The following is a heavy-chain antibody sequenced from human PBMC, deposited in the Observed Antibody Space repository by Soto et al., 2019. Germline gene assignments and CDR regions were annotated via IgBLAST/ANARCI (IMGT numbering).Heavy chain of an antibody. J-gene: IGHJ4*02. V-gene: IGHV1-2*04. CDR2: INPNSGGT. Sequence: RQAPGQGLEWMGWINPNSGGTNYAQKFQGWVTMTRDTSISTAYMELSRLRSEDTAVYYCARSEDIEAQDYWGQGTLVTVSS. D-gene: IGHD5-12*01. CDR3: ARSEDIEAQDY.